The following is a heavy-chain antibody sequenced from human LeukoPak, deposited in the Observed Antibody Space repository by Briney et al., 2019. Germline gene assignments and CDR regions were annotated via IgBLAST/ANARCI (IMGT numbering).Heavy chain of an antibody. CDR3: ARAGPYQLPPRPVDY. J-gene: IGHJ4*02. D-gene: IGHD2-2*01. CDR2: INQDGSGE. Sequence: GGSLRLSCATSGFTFSSYWMSWVRQAPGKRLEWVANINQDGSGEYYVDSVKGRFTISRDNAKNSLYLQMNSLRAEDTAVYYCARAGPYQLPPRPVDYWGQGTLVTVSS. V-gene: IGHV3-7*01. CDR1: GFTFSSYW.